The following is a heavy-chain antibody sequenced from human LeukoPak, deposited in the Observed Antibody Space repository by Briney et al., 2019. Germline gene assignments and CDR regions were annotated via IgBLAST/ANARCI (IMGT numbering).Heavy chain of an antibody. Sequence: GGSLRLSCAASGFTLSSYAMSWVRQAPGKGLEWVSAISGSGGSTYYADSVKGRFTISRDNSKNTLYLQMNSLRAEDTAVYYCAKDPFTVTTFRGSISNDYWGQGTLVTVSS. V-gene: IGHV3-23*01. CDR2: ISGSGGST. CDR3: AKDPFTVTTFRGSISNDY. CDR1: GFTLSSYA. J-gene: IGHJ4*02. D-gene: IGHD4-17*01.